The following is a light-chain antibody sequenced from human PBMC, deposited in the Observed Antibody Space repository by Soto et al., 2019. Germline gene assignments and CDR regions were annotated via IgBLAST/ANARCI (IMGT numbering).Light chain of an antibody. CDR1: SNDFGGYNY. Sequence: QSALTQPASVSGSPGQSITIPCTGTSNDFGGYNYVSWYQQFPGKAPKLIIYDVTNRPSGVSFRFSGPKSGNTASLTISGFQAEDEAGYHCSSYSSTSTRRLFGAGTKVTVL. V-gene: IGLV2-14*03. J-gene: IGLJ1*01. CDR3: SSYSSTSTRRL. CDR2: DVT.